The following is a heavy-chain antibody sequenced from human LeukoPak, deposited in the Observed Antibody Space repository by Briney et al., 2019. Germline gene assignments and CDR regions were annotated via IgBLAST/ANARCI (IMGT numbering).Heavy chain of an antibody. CDR1: GGSISSSSFY. Sequence: PSETLSLTCTVSGGSISSSSFYRGWIRQPPGKGLEWIGSIYYSGATYYNPSLKSRVTISVDMSNNQFSLKLSSVTAADTVVYYCARQVVYYYDSSGSSYAFDIWGQGTMVTVSS. CDR3: ARQVVYYYDSSGSSYAFDI. CDR2: IYYSGAT. D-gene: IGHD3-22*01. J-gene: IGHJ3*02. V-gene: IGHV4-39*01.